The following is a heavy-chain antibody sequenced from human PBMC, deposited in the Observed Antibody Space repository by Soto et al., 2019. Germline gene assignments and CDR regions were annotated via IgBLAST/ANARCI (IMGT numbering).Heavy chain of an antibody. D-gene: IGHD3-9*01. Sequence: EVQLVESGGGLVQPGGSLRLSCAASGFTLSSYDIHWVRQATGEGLAWVSGIGSGGDTHYADSVKGRFIISREDGKNSLYLQMNNRRVGDTAVYYCTRKTPPTGMEVWCQGAKVTVSS. CDR3: TRKTPPTGMEV. J-gene: IGHJ6*02. V-gene: IGHV3-13*01. CDR2: IGSGGDT. CDR1: GFTLSSYD.